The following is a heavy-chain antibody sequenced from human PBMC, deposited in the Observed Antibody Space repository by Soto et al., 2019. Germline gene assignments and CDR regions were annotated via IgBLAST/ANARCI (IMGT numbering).Heavy chain of an antibody. J-gene: IGHJ4*02. CDR1: GGTFSSYA. CDR2: IIPIFGTA. Sequence: QVQLVQSGAEVKKPGSSVKVSCKASGGTFSSYAISWVRQAPGQGLEWMGGIIPIFGTANYAQKFQGRVTITADESTSTANRELSSLRSEDTAVYYCASLYYYGSGNLFDYWGQGTLVTVSS. V-gene: IGHV1-69*12. D-gene: IGHD3-10*01. CDR3: ASLYYYGSGNLFDY.